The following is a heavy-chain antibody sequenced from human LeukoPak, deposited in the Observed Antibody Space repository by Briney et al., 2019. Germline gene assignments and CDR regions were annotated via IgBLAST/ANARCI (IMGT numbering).Heavy chain of an antibody. CDR1: GYTFTGYY. V-gene: IGHV1-8*02. Sequence: ASVKVSCKASGYTFTGYYMHWVRQAPGQGLEWMGWMNPNNGNTGYAQKFQGRVTMTRNTSISTAYMELSSLRSEDTAVYYCARGIGYDSSDYWGQGTLVTVSS. CDR2: MNPNNGNT. D-gene: IGHD3-22*01. CDR3: ARGIGYDSSDY. J-gene: IGHJ4*02.